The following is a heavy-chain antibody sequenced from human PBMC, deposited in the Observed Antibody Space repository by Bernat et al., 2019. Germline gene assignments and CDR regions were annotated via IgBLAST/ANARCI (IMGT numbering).Heavy chain of an antibody. D-gene: IGHD4-23*01. V-gene: IGHV4-39*01. Sequence: QLQLQESGPGLVKPSETLSLTCTVSGGSISSSSYYWGWIRQPPGKGLEWIGSIYYSGSTYYNPSLKSRVTISVDTSKNQFSLKLSSVTAADTAVYYCARRRSLGYGGVTDFDYWGQGTLATVSS. CDR2: IYYSGST. CDR1: GGSISSSSYY. J-gene: IGHJ4*02. CDR3: ARRRSLGYGGVTDFDY.